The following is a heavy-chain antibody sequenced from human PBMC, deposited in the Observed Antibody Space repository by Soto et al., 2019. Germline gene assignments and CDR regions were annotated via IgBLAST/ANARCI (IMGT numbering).Heavy chain of an antibody. CDR2: IHAGDGKT. J-gene: IGHJ5*02. V-gene: IGHV1-3*01. Sequence: QVHLVQSGAEVKKPGASVKVYCKSSGYIFMNYAIHWVRQAPGQGFEWMGWIHAGDGKTKYPQSLQGRVTITRDTSASSVYMELSGLTSEGTAVYYCARVPRYTSDIVDVPAVMYDEWFDPWGEGTLGSVSS. CDR3: ARVPRYTSDIVDVPAVMYDEWFDP. CDR1: GYIFMNYA. D-gene: IGHD2-8*02.